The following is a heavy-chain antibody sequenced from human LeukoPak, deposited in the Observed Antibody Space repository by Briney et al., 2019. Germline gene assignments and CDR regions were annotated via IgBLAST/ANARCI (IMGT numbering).Heavy chain of an antibody. CDR1: GGSISSYY. J-gene: IGHJ3*02. Sequence: SETLSLTCTVSGGSISSYYWSWIRQPPGKGLEWIGYIYYSGSTNYNPSLKSRVTISVDTSKNQFSLKLSSVTAADTAVYYCARDGFTMDGEGAFDIWGQGTMVTVSS. D-gene: IGHD3-10*01. CDR3: ARDGFTMDGEGAFDI. CDR2: IYYSGST. V-gene: IGHV4-59*01.